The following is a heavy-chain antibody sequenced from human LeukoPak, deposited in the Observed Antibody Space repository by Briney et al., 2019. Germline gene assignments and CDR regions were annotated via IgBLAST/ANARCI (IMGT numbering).Heavy chain of an antibody. Sequence: HGESLKISCKGSGYSFTTYWIGWVRQMPGKGLEWMGIIYPGDSDTRYGPSFQGQVTISADKSISTAYLQWSSLKASDTAMYYCARRSSAYYSQGLVEYFQHWGQGTLVTVSS. CDR3: ARRSSAYYSQGLVEYFQH. D-gene: IGHD3-22*01. CDR2: IYPGDSDT. CDR1: GYSFTTYW. J-gene: IGHJ1*01. V-gene: IGHV5-51*01.